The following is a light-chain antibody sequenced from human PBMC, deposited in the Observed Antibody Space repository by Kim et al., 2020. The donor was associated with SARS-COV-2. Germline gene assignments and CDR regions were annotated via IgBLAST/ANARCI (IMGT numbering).Light chain of an antibody. CDR2: KAS. CDR1: QYITRR. CDR3: QQYDTYPWT. Sequence: VDRVTITCRASQYITRRLAWYQQKPGKAPKVLISKASTLESGVPSTFSGSGSGTDFTLTISSLQPDDFATYYCQQYDTYPWTFGQGTKV. J-gene: IGKJ1*01. V-gene: IGKV1-5*03.